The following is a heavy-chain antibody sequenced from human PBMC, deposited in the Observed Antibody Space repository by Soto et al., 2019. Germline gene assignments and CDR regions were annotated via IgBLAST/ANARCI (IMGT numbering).Heavy chain of an antibody. V-gene: IGHV1-18*01. CDR1: GYTFTSYG. CDR3: AVRGIVGANVAFDI. Sequence: ASVKVSCKASGYTFTSYGISWVRQAPGQGLEWTGWISAYNGNTNYAQKLQGRVTMTTDTSTSTAYMELRSLRSDDTAVYYCAVRGIVGANVAFDIWGQGTMVTVSS. CDR2: ISAYNGNT. D-gene: IGHD1-26*01. J-gene: IGHJ3*02.